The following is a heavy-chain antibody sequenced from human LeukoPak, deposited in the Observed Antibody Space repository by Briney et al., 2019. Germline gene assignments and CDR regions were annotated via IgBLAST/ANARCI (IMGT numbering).Heavy chain of an antibody. V-gene: IGHV1-2*02. CDR1: GYTFTGYY. CDR2: INPNSGGT. D-gene: IGHD5-24*01. CDR3: ARDQMATITD. Sequence: ASVKVSCKASGYTFTGYYMHWVRQAPGQGLEWMGWINPNSGGTNYAQNFQGRVTMTRDTSISTAYMDLSSLRSDDTAVYYCARDQMATITDWGQGTLVTVSS. J-gene: IGHJ4*02.